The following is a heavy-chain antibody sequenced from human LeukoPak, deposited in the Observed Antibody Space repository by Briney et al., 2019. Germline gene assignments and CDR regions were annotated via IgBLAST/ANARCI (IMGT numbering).Heavy chain of an antibody. V-gene: IGHV3-23*01. CDR2: ISGSGDTT. CDR3: AKDHPTLGRGVIHAFDI. D-gene: IGHD3-10*01. Sequence: GGSLRLSCEASGITFNNYAMSWVRQAPGKGLEWVSSISGSGDTTNYADSVKGRFTISRDNSKNVLYMQMNTLRADDTAVYYCAKDHPTLGRGVIHAFDIWGQGTMVTVSS. J-gene: IGHJ3*02. CDR1: GITFNNYA.